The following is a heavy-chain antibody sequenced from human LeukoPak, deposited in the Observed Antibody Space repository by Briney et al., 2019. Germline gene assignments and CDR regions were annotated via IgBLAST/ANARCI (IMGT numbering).Heavy chain of an antibody. J-gene: IGHJ6*02. CDR3: AKWISITRHDGYYYYYGMDV. CDR1: GFTFSSYA. CDR2: ISGSGGST. Sequence: GGSLRLSCAASGFTFSSYAMSWVRQAPGKGLEWVSAISGSGGSTYYADSVKGRFTISRDNSKNTLYLQMNSLRAEDTAVYYCAKWISITRHDGYYYYYGMDVWGQGTTVTVSS. V-gene: IGHV3-23*01. D-gene: IGHD1-14*01.